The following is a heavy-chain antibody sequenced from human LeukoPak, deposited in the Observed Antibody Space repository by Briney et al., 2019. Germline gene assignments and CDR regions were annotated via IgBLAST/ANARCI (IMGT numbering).Heavy chain of an antibody. Sequence: GSSLSLLYAVCGLTHEDYAMLGVRQPPARGLAWVSGNSWNCCSIRHADVVKGRFTNSRGNAKHSLYLQMSSLRAEDPALYYCAKDGIAARPGYYYYYMDVWGKGTTVTVSS. CDR2: NSWNCCSI. V-gene: IGHV3-9*01. D-gene: IGHD6-6*01. CDR1: GLTHEDYA. CDR3: AKDGIAARPGYYYYYMDV. J-gene: IGHJ6*03.